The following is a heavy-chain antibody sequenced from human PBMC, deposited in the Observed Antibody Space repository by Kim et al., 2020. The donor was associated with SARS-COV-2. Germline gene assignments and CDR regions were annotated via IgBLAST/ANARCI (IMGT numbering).Heavy chain of an antibody. CDR1: GFTFTNAW. J-gene: IGHJ4*02. V-gene: IGHV3-15*01. D-gene: IGHD2-21*02. CDR2: IKSKADGGTT. CDR3: TTVNWGYCGGGCYPDY. Sequence: GGSLRLSCAASGFTFTNAWMTWVRQAPGKGLEWVGHIKSKADGGTTDYAAAVEGRFTISTDDSKNTLSLQMNSLKTDDTAVYYCTTVNWGYCGGGCYPDYWGQGTLVTVSS.